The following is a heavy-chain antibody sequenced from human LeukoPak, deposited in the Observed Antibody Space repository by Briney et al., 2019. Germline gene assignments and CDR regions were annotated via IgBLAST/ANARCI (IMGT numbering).Heavy chain of an antibody. CDR1: GFTFSNAA. V-gene: IGHV3-23*01. CDR2: LSGSGITT. Sequence: PGGALRLSCAASGFTFSNAAMSWVGQAAGKGLEWFSTLSGSGITTYYADSVKGRFTISRDNSKNTLYLQMNSLRAEDTAVYYCAKGIYSSGWSYFDYWGHGTLVTVSS. D-gene: IGHD6-19*01. CDR3: AKGIYSSGWSYFDY. J-gene: IGHJ4*01.